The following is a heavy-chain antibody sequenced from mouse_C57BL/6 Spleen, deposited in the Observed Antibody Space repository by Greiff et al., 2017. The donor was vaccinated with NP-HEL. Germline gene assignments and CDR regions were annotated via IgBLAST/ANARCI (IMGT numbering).Heavy chain of an antibody. CDR1: GFTFSDYY. V-gene: IGHV5-16*01. CDR2: INYDGSST. J-gene: IGHJ1*03. Sequence: EVQVVESEGGLVQPGSSMKLSCTASGFTFSDYYMAWVRQVPEKGLEWVANINYDGSSTYYLDSLKSRFIISRDNAKNILYLQMSSLKSEDTATYYCARAYGKGYFDVWGTGTTVTVSS. CDR3: ARAYGKGYFDV. D-gene: IGHD2-1*01.